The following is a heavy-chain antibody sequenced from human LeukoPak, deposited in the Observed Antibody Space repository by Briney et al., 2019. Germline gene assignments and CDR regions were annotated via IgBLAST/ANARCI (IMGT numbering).Heavy chain of an antibody. D-gene: IGHD4-11*01. CDR1: GFTFSSYA. CDR3: AKDQRYDYSNWFDP. J-gene: IGHJ5*02. Sequence: PGGSLRLSCAASGFTFSSYAMSWVRQAPGKGLEWVSAISGSGGSTYYADSVKGRFTISRDNSKNTLYPQMNSLRAEDTAVYYCAKDQRYDYSNWFDPWGQGTLVTVSS. CDR2: ISGSGGST. V-gene: IGHV3-23*01.